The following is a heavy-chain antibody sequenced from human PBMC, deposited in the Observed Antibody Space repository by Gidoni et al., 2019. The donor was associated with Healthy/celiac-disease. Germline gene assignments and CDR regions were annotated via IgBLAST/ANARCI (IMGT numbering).Heavy chain of an antibody. V-gene: IGHV4-34*01. CDR2: INHSGST. CDR1: GGSFSGYY. Sequence: VQLQQWGAGLLKPSETLSLTCAVYGGSFSGYYWRWIRQPPGKGLEWIGEINHSGSTNYNPSLKSRVTISVDTSKNQFSLKLSSVTAADTAVYYCARGRGYCSGGSCYYYYYYMDVWGKGTTVTVSS. CDR3: ARGRGYCSGGSCYYYYYYMDV. J-gene: IGHJ6*03. D-gene: IGHD2-15*01.